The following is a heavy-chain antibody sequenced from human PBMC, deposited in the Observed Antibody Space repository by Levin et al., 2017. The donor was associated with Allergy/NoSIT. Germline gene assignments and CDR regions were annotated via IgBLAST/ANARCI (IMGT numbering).Heavy chain of an antibody. J-gene: IGHJ5*02. CDR1: GDSVSSNSAA. CDR3: ARGGTYYYGSGSYSTGNWFDP. Sequence: PSQTLSLTCAISGDSVSSNSAAWNWIRQSPSRGLEWLGRTYYRSKWYNDYAVSVKSRITINPDTSKNQFSLQLNSVTPEDTAVYYCARGGTYYYGSGSYSTGNWFDPWGQGTLVTVSS. CDR2: TYYRSKWYN. D-gene: IGHD3-10*01. V-gene: IGHV6-1*01.